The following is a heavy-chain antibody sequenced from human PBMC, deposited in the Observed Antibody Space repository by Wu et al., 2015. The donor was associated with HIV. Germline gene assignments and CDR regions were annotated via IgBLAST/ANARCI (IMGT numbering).Heavy chain of an antibody. J-gene: IGHJ5*02. CDR2: ISAYNGNT. D-gene: IGHD3-10*01. CDR3: ARVQEASYYYGSGRHNWFDP. Sequence: QVQLVQSGAEVKKPGASVKVSCKASGYTFTSYGISWVRQAPGQGLEWMGWISAYNGNTNYAQKLQGRVTMTTDTSTSTAYMELRSLRSDDTAVYYCARVQEASYYYGSGRHNWFDPWGQGTLVTVSS. CDR1: GYTFTSYG. V-gene: IGHV1-18*01.